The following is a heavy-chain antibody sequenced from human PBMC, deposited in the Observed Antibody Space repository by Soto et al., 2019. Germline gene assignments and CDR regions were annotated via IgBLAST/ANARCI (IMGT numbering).Heavy chain of an antibody. V-gene: IGHV3-43*02. D-gene: IGHD3-10*01. J-gene: IGHJ3*02. CDR1: GFTFDDYA. CDR3: AKVWNYYGSGSDAFDI. Sequence: GGSLRLSCAASGFTFDDYAMHWGRQAPGKGLEWVSLISGDGGSTYYADSVKGRFTISRDNSKNSLYLQMNSLRTEDTALYYCAKVWNYYGSGSDAFDIWGQGTMVTVSS. CDR2: ISGDGGST.